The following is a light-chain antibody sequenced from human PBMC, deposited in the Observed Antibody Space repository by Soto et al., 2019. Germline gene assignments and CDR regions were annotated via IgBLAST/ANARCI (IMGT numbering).Light chain of an antibody. V-gene: IGKV3-11*01. CDR3: QQRSNSPLS. CDR1: QGINRF. J-gene: IGKJ4*01. CDR2: DIS. Sequence: EIVLTQSPATLSLSPGEGVTLSCRASQGINRFLAWYQQKPGQAPRLLIYDISKRATGIPGRFSGSGSGTDFALTISSLEPDDFAVYYCQQRSNSPLSFGGGTRVEIK.